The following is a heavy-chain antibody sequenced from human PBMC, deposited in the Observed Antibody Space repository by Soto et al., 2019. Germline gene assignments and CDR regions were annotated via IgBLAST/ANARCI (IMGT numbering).Heavy chain of an antibody. V-gene: IGHV4-39*01. CDR1: GGSISSSSYY. CDR3: ARRYSSSLSLFRYYGMDV. Sequence: SETLSLTCTVSGGSISSSSYYWGWIRQPPGKGLEWIGSIYYSGSTYYNPSLKSRVTISVDTSKNQFSLKLSSVTAADTAVYYCARRYSSSLSLFRYYGMDVWGQGTTVTVSS. D-gene: IGHD6-13*01. J-gene: IGHJ6*02. CDR2: IYYSGST.